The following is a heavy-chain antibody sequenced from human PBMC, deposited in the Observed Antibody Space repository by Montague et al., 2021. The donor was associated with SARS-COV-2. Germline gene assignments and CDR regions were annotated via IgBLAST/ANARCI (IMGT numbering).Heavy chain of an antibody. Sequence: SKTLSLTCTVSGGSVSGTSYYWAWIRQPPGKGLEWIVNIHHSGTTFYXLSLKSRVTISVDTSKNEVSLKLNSVTAADTAVYYCARQGGPAGKHWFDPWGQGTLVTVSS. V-gene: IGHV4-39*01. CDR1: GGSVSGTSYY. J-gene: IGHJ5*02. CDR3: ARQGGPAGKHWFDP. CDR2: IHHSGTT. D-gene: IGHD2-2*01.